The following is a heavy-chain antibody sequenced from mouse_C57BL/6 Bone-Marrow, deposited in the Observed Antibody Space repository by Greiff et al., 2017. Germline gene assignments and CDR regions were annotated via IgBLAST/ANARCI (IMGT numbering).Heavy chain of an antibody. CDR2: IDPETGGT. D-gene: IGHD2-4*01. J-gene: IGHJ1*03. CDR3: TRYNYDYDVGYFDV. Sequence: VQLQQSGAELVRPGASVTLSCKASGYTFTDYEMHWVKQTPVHGLEWIGAIDPETGGTAYNQKFKGKAILTADKSSSTAYMELRSLTSEDSAVYYCTRYNYDYDVGYFDVWGTGTTVTVSS. V-gene: IGHV1-15*01. CDR1: GYTFTDYE.